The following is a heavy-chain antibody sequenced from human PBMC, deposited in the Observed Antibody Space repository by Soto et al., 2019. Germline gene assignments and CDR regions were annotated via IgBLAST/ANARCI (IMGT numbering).Heavy chain of an antibody. CDR2: IYSGGST. CDR1: GFTVSSNY. V-gene: IGHV3-53*01. D-gene: IGHD5-18*01. J-gene: IGHJ4*02. CDR3: ARGGSRRLQLWLVFDY. Sequence: GGSLRLSCAASGFTVSSNYMSWVRQAPGKGLEWVSVIYSGGSTYYADSVKDRFTISRDNSKNTLYLQMNGLRAEDTAVYYCARGGSRRLQLWLVFDYWGQGTMVTV.